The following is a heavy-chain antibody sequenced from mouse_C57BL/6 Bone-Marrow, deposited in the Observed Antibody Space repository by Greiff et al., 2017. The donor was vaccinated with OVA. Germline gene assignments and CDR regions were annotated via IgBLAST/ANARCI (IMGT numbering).Heavy chain of an antibody. D-gene: IGHD1-1*01. CDR3: ARTRYYYGSMDY. J-gene: IGHJ4*01. CDR2: ISNLAYSI. V-gene: IGHV5-15*04. Sequence: EVKVEESGGGLVQPGGSLKLSCAASGFTFSDYGMAWVRQAPRKGPAWVAFISNLAYSIYYADTVTGRFTISRENAKNTLYLEMSSLRSEDTAMYYCARTRYYYGSMDYWGQGTSVTVSS. CDR1: GFTFSDYG.